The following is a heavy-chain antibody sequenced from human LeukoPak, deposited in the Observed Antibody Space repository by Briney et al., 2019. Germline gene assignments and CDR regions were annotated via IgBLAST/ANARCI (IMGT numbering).Heavy chain of an antibody. CDR2: IYYSGST. CDR3: ATGTVTAFDY. V-gene: IGHV4-59*01. Sequence: SETLSLTCTVSGGSISSYYWSWIRQPPGKGLEWIGYIYYSGSTNYKPSLKSRVTISLDTSKNQFSLKLSSVTTADTAVYYCATGTVTAFDYWGQGTLVTVSS. J-gene: IGHJ4*02. D-gene: IGHD2-21*02. CDR1: GGSISSYY.